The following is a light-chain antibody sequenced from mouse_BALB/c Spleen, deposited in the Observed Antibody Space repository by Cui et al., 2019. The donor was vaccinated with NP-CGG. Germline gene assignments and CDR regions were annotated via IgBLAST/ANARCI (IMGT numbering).Light chain of an antibody. Sequence: VVSQISALTTSPGETVTLTCRSSTGAVTTSNYANWVQEKPDHLFTGLIGGTNNRVPGVPARFSGSLIGDKAALTITGAQTEDEAIYFCALWYSNHWVFGGGTKLTVL. J-gene: IGLJ1*01. CDR1: TGAVTTSNY. CDR2: GTN. V-gene: IGLV1*01. CDR3: ALWYSNHWV.